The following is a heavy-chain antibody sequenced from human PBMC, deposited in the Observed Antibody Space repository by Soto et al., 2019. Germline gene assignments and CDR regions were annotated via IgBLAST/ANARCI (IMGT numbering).Heavy chain of an antibody. Sequence: WGSLRLSCAASGFTVSSYSMNWVRQAPGKGLEWVSSISSSSSYIYYADSVKGRFTISRDNAKNSLYLQMNSLRAEDTAVYYCASDIVVVVAALRRDAFDIWGQGTMVTVSS. V-gene: IGHV3-21*01. CDR2: ISSSSSYI. CDR3: ASDIVVVVAALRRDAFDI. CDR1: GFTVSSYS. D-gene: IGHD2-15*01. J-gene: IGHJ3*02.